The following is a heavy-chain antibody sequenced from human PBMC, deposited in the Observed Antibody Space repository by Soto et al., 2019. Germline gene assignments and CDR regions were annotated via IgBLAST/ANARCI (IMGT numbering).Heavy chain of an antibody. CDR1: GFTFSSYG. CDR3: AKGGYIVVVPAAIRGLYYGMDV. J-gene: IGHJ6*02. Sequence: QVQLVESGGGVVQPGRSLRLSCEASGFTFSSYGMHWVRQAPGKGLEWVAVISYDGSNKYYADSMKGRFTISRDNSKNTLYLQMNSLRAEDTAVYYCAKGGYIVVVPAAIRGLYYGMDVWGQGTTVTVSS. CDR2: ISYDGSNK. V-gene: IGHV3-30*18. D-gene: IGHD2-2*01.